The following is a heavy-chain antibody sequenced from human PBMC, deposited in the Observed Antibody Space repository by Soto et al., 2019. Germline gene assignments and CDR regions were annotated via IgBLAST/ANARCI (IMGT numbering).Heavy chain of an antibody. CDR3: ARAARGGSSGYYYSHFDY. J-gene: IGHJ4*02. CDR1: GGTFSSYA. Sequence: ASVKVSCKASGGTFSSYAISWVRQAPGQGLEWMGGISPIFGTANYAQKFQGRVTITADESTSTAYMELSSLRSEDTAVYYCARAARGGSSGYYYSHFDYWGQGTLVTVSS. D-gene: IGHD3-22*01. CDR2: ISPIFGTA. V-gene: IGHV1-69*13.